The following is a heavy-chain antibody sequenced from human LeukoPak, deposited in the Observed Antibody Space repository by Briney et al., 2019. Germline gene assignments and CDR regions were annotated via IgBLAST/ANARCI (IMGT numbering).Heavy chain of an antibody. J-gene: IGHJ4*02. V-gene: IGHV4-59*01. Sequence: SKTLSLTCTVSGGSISSYYWNWIRQPPGKGLEWIGYIHYNEGTKYNPSLKSRVTISVDTSKNQISLNLNSVTAADTAVYYCAREHYSYGFAYWGQGTLVTVSS. CDR3: AREHYSYGFAY. CDR1: GGSISSYY. D-gene: IGHD5-18*01. CDR2: IHYNEGT.